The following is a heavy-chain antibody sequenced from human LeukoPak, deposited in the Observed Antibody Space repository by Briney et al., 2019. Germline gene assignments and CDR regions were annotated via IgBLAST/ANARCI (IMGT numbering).Heavy chain of an antibody. D-gene: IGHD1-26*01. Sequence: GGSLRLSCAASGFTFSDYWMTWARQAPGKGLEWVASIKYDGSDKNYVDSVKGRFTISRDNAKNSLDLQMNSLRAEDTAVYYCARILPVGYYYNGMDVWGQGTTVTVSS. CDR2: IKYDGSDK. J-gene: IGHJ6*02. V-gene: IGHV3-7*01. CDR3: ARILPVGYYYNGMDV. CDR1: GFTFSDYW.